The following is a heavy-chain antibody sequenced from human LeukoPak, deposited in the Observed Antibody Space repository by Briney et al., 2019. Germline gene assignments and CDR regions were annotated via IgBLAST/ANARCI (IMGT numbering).Heavy chain of an antibody. CDR3: ARVSRERYCSGGSCYSPSHFDY. Sequence: GGSLRLSCAASGFTFSSYDMHWVRQATGKGLEWVSAIGTAGDTYYPGSVKGRFTISRENAKNSLYLQMNSLRAGDTAVYYCARVSRERYCSGGSCYSPSHFDYWGQGTLVTVSS. J-gene: IGHJ4*02. D-gene: IGHD2-15*01. CDR1: GFTFSSYD. CDR2: IGTAGDT. V-gene: IGHV3-13*01.